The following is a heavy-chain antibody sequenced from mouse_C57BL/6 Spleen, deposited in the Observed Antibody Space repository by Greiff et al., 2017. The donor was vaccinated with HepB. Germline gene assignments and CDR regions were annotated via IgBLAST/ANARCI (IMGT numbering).Heavy chain of an antibody. CDR2: ISDGGSYT. V-gene: IGHV5-4*01. CDR1: GFTFSSYA. Sequence: EVMLVESGGGLVKPGGSLKLSCAASGFTFSSYAMSWVRQTPEKRLEWVATISDGGSYTYYPDNVKGRFTISRDNAKNNLYLQMSHLKSEDTAMYYCARDEFHFDYWGQGTTLTVSS. CDR3: ARDEFHFDY. J-gene: IGHJ2*01.